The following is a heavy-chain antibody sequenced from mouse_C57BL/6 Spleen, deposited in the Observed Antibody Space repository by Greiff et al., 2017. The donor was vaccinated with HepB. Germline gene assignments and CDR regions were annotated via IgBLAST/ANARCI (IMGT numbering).Heavy chain of an antibody. CDR1: GYTFTDYY. CDR3: ARSGGSSYVDWYFDV. D-gene: IGHD1-1*01. Sequence: VQLQQSGPVLVKPGASVKMSCKASGYTFTDYYMNWVKQSHGKSLEWIGVINPYNGGTSYNQKFKGKATLTVDKSSSTAYMELNSLTSEDSAVYYCARSGGSSYVDWYFDVWGTGTTVTVSS. CDR2: INPYNGGT. J-gene: IGHJ1*03. V-gene: IGHV1-19*01.